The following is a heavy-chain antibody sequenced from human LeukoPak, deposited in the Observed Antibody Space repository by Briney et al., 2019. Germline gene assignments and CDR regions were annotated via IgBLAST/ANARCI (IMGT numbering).Heavy chain of an antibody. CDR3: ARDVLRFLEWFENDY. D-gene: IGHD3-3*01. V-gene: IGHV1-2*02. J-gene: IGHJ4*02. CDR2: ISPNSGGT. Sequence: ASVKVSCKASGYTFTGYYMHWVRQAPGQGLEWMGWISPNSGGTNYAQKFQGRVTMTRDTSISTAYMELSRLRSDDTAVYYCARDVLRFLEWFENDYWGQGTLVTVSS. CDR1: GYTFTGYY.